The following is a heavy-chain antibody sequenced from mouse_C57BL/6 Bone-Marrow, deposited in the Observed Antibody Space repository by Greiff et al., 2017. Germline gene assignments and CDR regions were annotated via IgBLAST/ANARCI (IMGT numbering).Heavy chain of an antibody. V-gene: IGHV6-6*01. J-gene: IGHJ2*01. CDR2: IRNKANNHAT. D-gene: IGHD5-1-1*01. CDR3: TRPNTPHYFDY. Sequence: EVKLVESGGGLVQPGGSMKLSCAASGFTFSDAWMDWVRQSPEKGLEWVAEIRNKANNHATYYAESVKGRFTISRDDSKSSVYLQMNSLRAEDTGIYYCTRPNTPHYFDYWGQGTTLTVSS. CDR1: GFTFSDAW.